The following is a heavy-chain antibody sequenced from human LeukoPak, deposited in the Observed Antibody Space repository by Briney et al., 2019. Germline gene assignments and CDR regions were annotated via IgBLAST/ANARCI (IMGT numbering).Heavy chain of an antibody. V-gene: IGHV4-59*01. Sequence: PSETLSLTCTVSGGSISSYYWSWIRQPPGKGLEWIGYIYYSGSTNYNPSLKSRVTISVDTSKNQFSLKLSSVTAADTAVYYCARVAIFGADSLYYYYMDVWGKGTTVTVSS. CDR1: GGSISSYY. D-gene: IGHD3-3*01. J-gene: IGHJ6*03. CDR3: ARVAIFGADSLYYYYMDV. CDR2: IYYSGST.